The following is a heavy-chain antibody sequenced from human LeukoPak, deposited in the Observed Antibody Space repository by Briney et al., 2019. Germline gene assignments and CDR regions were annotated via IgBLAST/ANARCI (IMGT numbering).Heavy chain of an antibody. CDR2: TYYRSKWYN. V-gene: IGHV6-1*01. J-gene: IGHJ4*02. Sequence: QTLSLTCAISGDSVSSNSAAWNWIRQSPSRVLEWLGRTYYRSKWYNDYAVSVKSRITINPDTSKNQFSLQLNSVTPEDTAVYYCARDLTPHYDSSGYWRTGFDYWGQGTLVTVSS. CDR3: ARDLTPHYDSSGYWRTGFDY. CDR1: GDSVSSNSAA. D-gene: IGHD3-22*01.